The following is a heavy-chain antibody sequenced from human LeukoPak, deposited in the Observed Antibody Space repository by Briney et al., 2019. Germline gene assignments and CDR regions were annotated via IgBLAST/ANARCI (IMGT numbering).Heavy chain of an antibody. CDR1: GFTFSSYW. D-gene: IGHD6-13*01. CDR2: ISSSSSYI. CDR3: ASLRVGIWQQLANDAFDI. Sequence: PGGSLRLSCAASGFTFSSYWTDCVRQAPGNGLEWVSSISSSSSYIYYADSVKGRFTISRDNAKNSLYLQMNSLRAEDTAVYYCASLRVGIWQQLANDAFDIWGQGTMVTVSS. V-gene: IGHV3-21*01. J-gene: IGHJ3*02.